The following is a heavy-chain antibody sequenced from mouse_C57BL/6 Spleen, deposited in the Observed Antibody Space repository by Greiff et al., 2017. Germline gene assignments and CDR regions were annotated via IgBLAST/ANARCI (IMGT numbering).Heavy chain of an antibody. CDR1: GYTFTSYW. Sequence: QVQLQQPGAELVKPGASVKLSCKASGYTFTSYWMHWVKQRPGQGLEWIGMIHPNSGSTNYNEKFKGKATLTVDKSSSTAYMQLSSLTSEDSAVYYCARIPLRRDQGAYWGQGTLVTVSA. J-gene: IGHJ3*01. V-gene: IGHV1-64*01. CDR3: ARIPLRRDQGAY. CDR2: IHPNSGST. D-gene: IGHD2-12*01.